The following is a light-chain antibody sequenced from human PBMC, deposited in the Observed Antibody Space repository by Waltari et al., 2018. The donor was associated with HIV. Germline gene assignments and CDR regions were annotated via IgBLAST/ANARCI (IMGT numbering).Light chain of an antibody. V-gene: IGLV2-14*03. CDR1: SNNAGGYKY. CDR3: SSYTSTSTRV. J-gene: IGLJ3*02. Sequence: QSALTQPASVSGSLGQSITISCAGTSNNAGGYKYVSWYRQHPGNAPKLIIYDVTYRPSGVSSRFAGSKSGRTASLTISGRQAEDEADYYCSSYTSTSTRVFGGGTKLTVL. CDR2: DVT.